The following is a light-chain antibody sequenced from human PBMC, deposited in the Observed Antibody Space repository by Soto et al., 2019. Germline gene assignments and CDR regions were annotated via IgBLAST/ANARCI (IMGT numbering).Light chain of an antibody. Sequence: EIVMTQSPGTLSVSPGERATLSCRASQSVSSNLAWYQQKPGQAPRLLIYGASTRATGIPARFSGSGSGTEFTLTISSLQSEDLAVYYCQQYNNWPFTFGPGTKVDF. CDR3: QQYNNWPFT. V-gene: IGKV3-15*01. CDR2: GAS. CDR1: QSVSSN. J-gene: IGKJ3*01.